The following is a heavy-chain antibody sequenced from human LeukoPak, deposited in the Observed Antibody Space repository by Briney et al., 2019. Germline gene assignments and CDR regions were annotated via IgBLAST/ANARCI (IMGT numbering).Heavy chain of an antibody. D-gene: IGHD3-16*02. CDR2: ISTSVDRT. CDR1: GFTFSSYG. J-gene: IGHJ4*02. V-gene: IGHV3-23*01. Sequence: GGSLRLSCAASGFTFSSYGMTWVRQAPGKGLEWVSSISTSVDRTSYADSVKGRFTISRDNSKNMLYLQMNSLGAEDTAVYFCAKGYHFDYWGQGTLVTVSS. CDR3: AKGYHFDY.